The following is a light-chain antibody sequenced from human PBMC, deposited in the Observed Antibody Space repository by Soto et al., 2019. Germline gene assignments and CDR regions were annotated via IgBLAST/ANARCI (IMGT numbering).Light chain of an antibody. CDR1: QSSSSW. CDR2: DAS. V-gene: IGKV1-5*01. CDR3: QQYCSYSWT. J-gene: IGKJ1*01. Sequence: DRLTITYRASQSSSSWLAWYQQKPGKAPKLLIYDASSLESGVPSRFSGSGSGTEFTLTFGILLRAEYATYNSQQYCSYSWTSGLGTRVEIK.